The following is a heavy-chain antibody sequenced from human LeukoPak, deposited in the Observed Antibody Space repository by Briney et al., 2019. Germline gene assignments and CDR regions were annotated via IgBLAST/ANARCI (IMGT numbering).Heavy chain of an antibody. V-gene: IGHV3-7*03. J-gene: IGHJ4*02. CDR3: ARGETDY. Sequence: PGGSLKLSCAASTFTSGIYYMSWVRQAPGKGLEWVANIKQDGSEKYYVDSVKGRFTISRDNAKNSLYLQMNSLRAEDTAVYYCARGETDYWGQGTLVTVSS. CDR2: IKQDGSEK. D-gene: IGHD1-26*01. CDR1: TFTSGIYY.